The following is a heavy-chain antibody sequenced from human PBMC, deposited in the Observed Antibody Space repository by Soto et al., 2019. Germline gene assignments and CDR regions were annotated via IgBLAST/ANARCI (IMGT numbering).Heavy chain of an antibody. V-gene: IGHV3-30*18. J-gene: IGHJ6*02. CDR3: AKDVVVGATTGLGDYYYYYGMDV. D-gene: IGHD1-26*01. CDR1: GFTFSSYG. CDR2: ISYDGSNK. Sequence: GGSLRLSCAASGFTFSSYGMHWVRQAPGKGLEWVAVISYDGSNKYYADSVKGRFTISRDDSKNTLYLQMNSLRAEDTAVYYCAKDVVVGATTGLGDYYYYYGMDVWGQGTTVTVSS.